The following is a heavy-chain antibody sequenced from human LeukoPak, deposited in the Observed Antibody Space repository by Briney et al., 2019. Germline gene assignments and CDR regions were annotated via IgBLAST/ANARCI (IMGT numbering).Heavy chain of an antibody. D-gene: IGHD3-10*01. CDR2: ISSSSSTI. CDR3: ARDEVITMVRGVIRSGGLDV. CDR1: GFTFSSYS. Sequence: GGSLRPSCAASGFTFSSYSMNWVRQAPGKGLEWVSYISSSSSTIYYADSVKGRFTISRDNAKNSLYLQMNSLRAEDTAVYYCARDEVITMVRGVIRSGGLDVWGQGTTVTVSS. J-gene: IGHJ6*02. V-gene: IGHV3-48*01.